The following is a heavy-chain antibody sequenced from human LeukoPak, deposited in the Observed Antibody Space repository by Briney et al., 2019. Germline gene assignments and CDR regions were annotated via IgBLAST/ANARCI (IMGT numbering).Heavy chain of an antibody. D-gene: IGHD2/OR15-2a*01. CDR3: TRDSTTFRFGY. Sequence: GGSLRLSCAASGFTVSSNYMSWVRQAPGKGLEWVSVIYSGSSTYYADSVKGRFTISRDNSKNTLYLQMNSLRAEDTAVYYCTRDSTTFRFGYWGQGTLVTVSS. V-gene: IGHV3-53*01. CDR2: IYSGSST. CDR1: GFTVSSNY. J-gene: IGHJ4*02.